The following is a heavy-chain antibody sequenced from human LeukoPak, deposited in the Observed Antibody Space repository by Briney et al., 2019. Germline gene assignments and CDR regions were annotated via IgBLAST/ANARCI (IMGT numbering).Heavy chain of an antibody. CDR3: ARSIGLTGGGVDV. CDR1: GFTFSDYN. Sequence: MSGGSLRLSCAASGFTFSDYNMNWVRQAPGKELEWGSYITNGGSTIHHADSVKGRFTISRDNAKKTLYLQMNSLRAEDTAVYYCARSIGLTGGGVDVWGQGTTVTVSS. V-gene: IGHV3-11*01. D-gene: IGHD3-9*01. J-gene: IGHJ6*02. CDR2: ITNGGSTI.